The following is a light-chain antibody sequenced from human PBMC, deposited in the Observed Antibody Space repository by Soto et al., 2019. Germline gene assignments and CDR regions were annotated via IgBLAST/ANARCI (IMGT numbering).Light chain of an antibody. V-gene: IGLV7-46*01. J-gene: IGLJ2*01. CDR3: LIYYRNIVV. CDR2: DTN. Sequence: QAVVTQEPSLTVSPGGTVTVTCGSSTGTVTSGHFPYWFQQKPGQAPRTLIYDTNNKYSWTPARFSGSLHGGKAALTLSGARPEDEADYYCLIYYRNIVVFGGGTKVTVL. CDR1: TGTVTSGHF.